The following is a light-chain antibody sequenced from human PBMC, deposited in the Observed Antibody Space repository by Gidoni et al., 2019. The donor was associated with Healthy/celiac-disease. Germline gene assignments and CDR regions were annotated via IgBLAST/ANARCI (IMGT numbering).Light chain of an antibody. V-gene: IGLV2-14*01. CDR3: SSYTSSSTVV. CDR2: DVS. CDR1: SSDVGGSNY. J-gene: IGLJ2*01. Sequence: QSALTQPASVSGSPGQASTISCTGTSSDVGGSNYVSWYQQHPGKAPKLMIYDVSNRPSGVSTRFSGSKSGNTASLPISGLQAEDEADYYCSSYTSSSTVVFGGGTKLTVL.